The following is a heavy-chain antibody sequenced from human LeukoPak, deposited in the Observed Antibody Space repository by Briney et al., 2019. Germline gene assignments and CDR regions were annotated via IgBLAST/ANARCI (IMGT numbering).Heavy chain of an antibody. CDR3: ACSSSYGKLDI. J-gene: IGHJ3*02. V-gene: IGHV4-59*01. CDR1: GGSISSYY. Sequence: SETLSLTCTVSGGSISSYYWSWIRQPPGKGLEWVGYIHYSGNTNYNPSLKSRVTISVDTSKIQFSLKLSSVTAADTAVYYCACSSSYGKLDIWGQGTMVTV. D-gene: IGHD6-6*01. CDR2: IHYSGNT.